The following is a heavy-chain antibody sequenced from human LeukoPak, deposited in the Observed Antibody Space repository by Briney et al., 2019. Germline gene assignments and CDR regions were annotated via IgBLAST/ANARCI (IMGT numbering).Heavy chain of an antibody. J-gene: IGHJ4*02. CDR3: ARVFGFGVVTPYFDY. V-gene: IGHV4-38-2*01. CDR2: IHHRGTT. CDR1: GYSVSSDCY. D-gene: IGHD3-3*01. Sequence: SETLSLTCAVSGYSVSSDCYWGWIRQSPGTGLQWIASIHHRGTTHYNPSLRSRFTISLDTSKRQFSLKVNFVTAADTAVYYCARVFGFGVVTPYFDYWGQGTLVTVSS.